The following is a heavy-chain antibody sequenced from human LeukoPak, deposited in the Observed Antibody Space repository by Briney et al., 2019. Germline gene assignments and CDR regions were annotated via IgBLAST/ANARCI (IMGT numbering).Heavy chain of an antibody. D-gene: IGHD6-13*01. CDR3: ATDPLYSSSVFRFDP. Sequence: ASVKVSCKASGGTFSSYAISWVRQAPGQGLEWMGGIIPIFGTANYAQKFQGRVTMTEDTSTDTAYMELSSLRSEDTAVYYCATDPLYSSSVFRFDPWGQGTLVTVSS. V-gene: IGHV1-69*06. J-gene: IGHJ5*02. CDR2: IIPIFGTA. CDR1: GGTFSSYA.